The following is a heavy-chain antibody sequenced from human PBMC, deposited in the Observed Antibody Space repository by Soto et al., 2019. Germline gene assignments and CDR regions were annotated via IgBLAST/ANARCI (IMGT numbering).Heavy chain of an antibody. CDR3: ARRGRGSITMIVVVSAFDI. D-gene: IGHD3-22*01. V-gene: IGHV4-39*01. CDR1: GGSISSSSYY. CDR2: IYYSGST. Sequence: SETLSLTCTVSGGSISSSSYYWGWIRQPPGKGLEWIGSIYYSGSTYYNPSLKSRVTTSVDTSKNQFSLKLSSVTAADTAVYYCARRGRGSITMIVVVSAFDIWGQGTMVTVSS. J-gene: IGHJ3*02.